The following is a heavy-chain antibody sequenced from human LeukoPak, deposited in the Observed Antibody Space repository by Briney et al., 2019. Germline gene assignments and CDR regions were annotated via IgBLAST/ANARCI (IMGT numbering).Heavy chain of an antibody. CDR3: ARDNSGHYYFDY. Sequence: SETLSLTCTVSGGSISSSSYYWGWIRQPPGKGLEWIGSIYYSGSTYYNPSLKSRVTISVDTSKNQFSLKLSSVTAADTAVYYCARDNSGHYYFDYWGQGTLVTVSS. CDR1: GGSISSSSYY. CDR2: IYYSGST. J-gene: IGHJ4*02. V-gene: IGHV4-39*07. D-gene: IGHD6-19*01.